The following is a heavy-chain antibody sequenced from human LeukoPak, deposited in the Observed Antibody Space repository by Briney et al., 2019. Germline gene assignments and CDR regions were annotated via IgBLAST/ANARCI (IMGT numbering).Heavy chain of an antibody. D-gene: IGHD1-7*01. CDR1: GFTFSSYW. Sequence: PGGSLSLSCSAYGFTFSSYWMHWVRQAPGKGLMWVSRLNSGGSRTTYADSVRGRFTISRANATNTLYLQMTSLRAEDTSVYACARGGSWNFYYWGQGTLVSVSS. V-gene: IGHV3-74*01. CDR3: ARGGSWNFYY. J-gene: IGHJ4*02. CDR2: LNSGGSRT.